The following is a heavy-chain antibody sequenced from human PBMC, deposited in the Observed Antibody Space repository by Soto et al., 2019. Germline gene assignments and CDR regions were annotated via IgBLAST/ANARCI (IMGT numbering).Heavy chain of an antibody. CDR2: FDPEDGET. CDR1: GYTLTELS. Sequence: GASVKVSCKVSGYTLTELSMHWVRQAPGKGLEWMGGFDPEDGETIYAQKFQGRVTMTEDTSTDTAYMELSSLRSEDTAVYYCATDLTGRYSGYDLHYYYYGMDVWGQGTTVTVYS. J-gene: IGHJ6*02. D-gene: IGHD5-12*01. CDR3: ATDLTGRYSGYDLHYYYYGMDV. V-gene: IGHV1-24*01.